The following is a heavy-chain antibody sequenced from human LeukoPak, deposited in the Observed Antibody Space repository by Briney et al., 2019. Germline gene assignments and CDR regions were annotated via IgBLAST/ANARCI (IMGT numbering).Heavy chain of an antibody. Sequence: GGSLRLSCAASGFTFSNAWMSWVRQAPGKGLEWVGRIKSKTDGGTTDYAAPVKGRFTISRDDSKNTLYLQMNSLKTEDTAVYYCTTDSVEGITMVRGVPFDYWGQGTLVTVSS. J-gene: IGHJ4*02. CDR3: TTDSVEGITMVRGVPFDY. CDR2: IKSKTDGGTT. V-gene: IGHV3-15*01. D-gene: IGHD3-10*01. CDR1: GFTFSNAW.